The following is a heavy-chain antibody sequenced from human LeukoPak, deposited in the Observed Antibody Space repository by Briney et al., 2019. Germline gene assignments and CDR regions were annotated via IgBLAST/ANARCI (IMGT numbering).Heavy chain of an antibody. Sequence: ASVKVSCKASGYTFTSYYMHWVRQAPGQGLEWMGIISPSGGSTSYAQKFQGRVTMTRDTSTSTVYMELSSLRSEDTAVYYCAREDSSGWSDLPVKGAFDYWGQGTLVTVSS. CDR2: ISPSGGST. D-gene: IGHD6-19*01. CDR1: GYTFTSYY. J-gene: IGHJ4*02. CDR3: AREDSSGWSDLPVKGAFDY. V-gene: IGHV1-46*01.